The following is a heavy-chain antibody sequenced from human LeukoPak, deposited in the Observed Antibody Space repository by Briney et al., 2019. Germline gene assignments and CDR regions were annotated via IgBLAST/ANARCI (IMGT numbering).Heavy chain of an antibody. D-gene: IGHD2-2*01. Sequence: SETLSLTCTVSGGSISSYYWSWIRQPPGKGLEWIGYIYYSGSTNYNPSLKSRVIISVDTSKNQFSLKLSSVTAADTAVYYCARAVVPARTNWFDPWGQGTLVTVSS. CDR3: ARAVVPARTNWFDP. J-gene: IGHJ5*02. CDR2: IYYSGST. V-gene: IGHV4-59*01. CDR1: GGSISSYY.